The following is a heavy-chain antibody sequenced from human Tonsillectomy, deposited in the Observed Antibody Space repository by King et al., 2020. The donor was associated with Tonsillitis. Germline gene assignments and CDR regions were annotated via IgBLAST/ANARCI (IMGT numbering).Heavy chain of an antibody. Sequence: QLVQFGGGLVKPGRSLRLSCTASGFTFGDYAMSWFRQAPGKGREWVGFIRRKAYGGTTEYAASVKGRFTISRDDSQSIAYLQMNSLKTEDTAVYYCTRVSTEVDFDYWGQGTLVTVSS. D-gene: IGHD2-15*01. J-gene: IGHJ4*02. CDR2: IRRKAYGGTT. V-gene: IGHV3-49*05. CDR3: TRVSTEVDFDY. CDR1: GFTFGDYA.